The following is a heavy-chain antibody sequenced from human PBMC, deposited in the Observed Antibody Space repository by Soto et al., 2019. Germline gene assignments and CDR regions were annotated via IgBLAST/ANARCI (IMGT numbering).Heavy chain of an antibody. V-gene: IGHV1-18*01. D-gene: IGHD2-15*01. J-gene: IGHJ5*02. CDR3: ARGGCSGGSCYDWFDP. CDR1: GYTFTSYG. Sequence: ASVKVSCKASGYTFTSYGISWVRQAPGQGLEWMGWISAYNGNTNYAQKLQGRVTMTTDTSTSTAYMELRSLRSDDTAVYYCARGGCSGGSCYDWFDPWGQGTLVTVSS. CDR2: ISAYNGNT.